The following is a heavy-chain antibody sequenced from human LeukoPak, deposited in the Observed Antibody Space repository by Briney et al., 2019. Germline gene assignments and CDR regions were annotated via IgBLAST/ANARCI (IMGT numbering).Heavy chain of an antibody. Sequence: GASVKVSCKVSGYTLTELSMNWVRQAPGKGLEWMGGIDSEDGETIYAQKFQGRVTMTEDTSTDTAYMELSSLRSEDTAVYYCARDPRYCTNGVCFNTDVWGKGTTVTVSS. CDR1: GYTLTELS. CDR2: IDSEDGET. CDR3: ARDPRYCTNGVCFNTDV. J-gene: IGHJ6*03. D-gene: IGHD2-8*01. V-gene: IGHV1-24*01.